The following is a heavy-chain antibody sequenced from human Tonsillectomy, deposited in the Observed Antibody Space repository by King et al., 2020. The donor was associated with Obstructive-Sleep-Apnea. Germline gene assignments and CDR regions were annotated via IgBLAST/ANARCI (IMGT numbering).Heavy chain of an antibody. CDR3: AKECGSCLRRGAGEFDY. CDR2: ISGSGGST. Sequence: VQLVESGGGLVQPGGSLRLSCAASGFTFSSYAMSWVRQAPGKGLEWVSAISGSGGSTYYADSVKGRFTISRDNSKNTLYLQMNSLRAEDTAVYYCAKECGSCLRRGAGEFDYWGQGTLVTVSS. J-gene: IGHJ4*02. D-gene: IGHD1-26*01. CDR1: GFTFSSYA. V-gene: IGHV3-23*04.